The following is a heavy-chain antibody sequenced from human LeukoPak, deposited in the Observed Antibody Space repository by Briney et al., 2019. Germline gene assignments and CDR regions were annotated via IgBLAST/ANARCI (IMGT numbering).Heavy chain of an antibody. CDR1: GYTFTSYG. CDR2: MNPNSGNT. V-gene: IGHV1-18*01. CDR3: ARDYDFWSGSIPYYYYYGMDV. D-gene: IGHD3-3*01. J-gene: IGHJ6*02. Sequence: ASVKVSCKASGYTFTSYGISWVRQAPGQGLEWMGWMNPNSGNTNYAQKLQGRVTMTTDTSTSTAYMELRSLRSDDTAVYYCARDYDFWSGSIPYYYYYGMDVWGQGTTVTVSS.